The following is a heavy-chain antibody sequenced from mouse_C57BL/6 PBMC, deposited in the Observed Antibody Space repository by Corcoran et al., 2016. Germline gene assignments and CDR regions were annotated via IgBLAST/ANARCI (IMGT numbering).Heavy chain of an antibody. J-gene: IGHJ3*01. CDR3: ARCYSFYGSFAY. CDR2: INPNNGGT. D-gene: IGHD1-1*01. Sequence: EVQLQQSGPELVKPGASVKISCKASGYTFTDYYMNWVKQSHGKSLEWIGDINPNNGGTSYNQKFKGKATLTVDKSSSTAYMELRSLTSEDSAVYYCARCYSFYGSFAYWGQGTLVTVSA. V-gene: IGHV1-26*01. CDR1: GYTFTDYY.